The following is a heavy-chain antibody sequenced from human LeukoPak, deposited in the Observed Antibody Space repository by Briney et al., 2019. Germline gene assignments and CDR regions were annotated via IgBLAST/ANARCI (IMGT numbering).Heavy chain of an antibody. Sequence: PSETLSLTCAVSGGSISSASYHRTWIRQPAGKGLEWIGRIYTSGSTNYNPSLKSRVTTSVDTSKNQFSLKLSSVTAADTAVYYCARGYGDYEGWFDPWGQGTLVTVSS. CDR1: GGSISSASYH. V-gene: IGHV4-61*02. CDR2: IYTSGST. D-gene: IGHD4-17*01. CDR3: ARGYGDYEGWFDP. J-gene: IGHJ5*02.